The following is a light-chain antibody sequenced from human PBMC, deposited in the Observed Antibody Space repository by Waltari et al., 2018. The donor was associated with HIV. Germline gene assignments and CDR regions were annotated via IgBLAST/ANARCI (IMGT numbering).Light chain of an antibody. J-gene: IGLJ3*02. CDR3: YSTDSSDNYGV. CDR2: EDN. V-gene: IGLV3-10*01. Sequence: SYELTQPPSVSVSPGQTARIPCPGDALPKRYTYWYQQKSGQAPVLVIHEDNKRPSGIPERFSGSSSGTMATLTINGAQVGDEADYYCYSTDSSDNYGVFGGGTKLTVL. CDR1: ALPKRY.